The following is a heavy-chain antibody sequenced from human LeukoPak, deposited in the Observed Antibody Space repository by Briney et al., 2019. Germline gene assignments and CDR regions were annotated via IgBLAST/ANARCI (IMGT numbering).Heavy chain of an antibody. V-gene: IGHV1-18*01. D-gene: IGHD2-8*02. CDR2: ISAYNGNT. CDR3: ARDLVPRENDAFDI. Sequence: ASVKVSCKASGYTFTSYGISWVRQAPGQGLEWMGWISAYNGNTNYAQKLQGRVTMTTDTSTSTACMELRSLRSDDTAVYYCARDLVPRENDAFDIWGQGTMVTVSS. J-gene: IGHJ3*02. CDR1: GYTFTSYG.